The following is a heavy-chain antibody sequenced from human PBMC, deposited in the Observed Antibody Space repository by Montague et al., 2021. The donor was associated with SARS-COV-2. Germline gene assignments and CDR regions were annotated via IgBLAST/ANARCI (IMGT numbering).Heavy chain of an antibody. V-gene: IGHV4-34*01. CDR3: ARGGRQWLVIDPRYYFDY. CDR2: INHSGST. CDR1: GGSFSGYH. D-gene: IGHD6-19*01. J-gene: IGHJ4*01. Sequence: SETLSLTCAVYGGSFSGYHWSWIRRPPGKGLEWIGEINHSGSTNYNPSLKIRVTISVDTSKNQFSLKLSSVTAADTAVYYCARGGRQWLVIDPRYYFDYWGQGTLVTVSS.